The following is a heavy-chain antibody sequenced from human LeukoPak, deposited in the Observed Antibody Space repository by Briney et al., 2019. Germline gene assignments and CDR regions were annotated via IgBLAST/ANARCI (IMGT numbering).Heavy chain of an antibody. CDR2: ISGSGGST. Sequence: GGSLRLSCAASGFTFSSYAMSWVRQAPGKGLEWVSVISGSGGSTYYRDSVKGRFTISRDNSKNTLYLQMNSLTAGDTAVYYCAKDALLWFGELTPYFDYWGQGTLVTVSS. CDR3: AKDALLWFGELTPYFDY. D-gene: IGHD3-10*01. CDR1: GFTFSSYA. J-gene: IGHJ4*02. V-gene: IGHV3-23*01.